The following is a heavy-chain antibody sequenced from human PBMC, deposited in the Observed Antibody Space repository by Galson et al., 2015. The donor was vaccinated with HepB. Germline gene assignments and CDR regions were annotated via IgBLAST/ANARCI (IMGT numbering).Heavy chain of an antibody. Sequence: QVQLQESGPGLVKPSETLSLTCTVSGGSISSYYWSWIRQPPGKGLEWIGYIYYSGSTNYNPSLKSRVTISVDTSDIQFSRRLSSVTAADTACYYCARLGIYDSSGYYPPRSYAFDIWGQGTMVTVSS. CDR3: ARLGIYDSSGYYPPRSYAFDI. CDR1: GGSISSYY. CDR2: IYYSGST. J-gene: IGHJ3*02. V-gene: IGHV4-59*08. D-gene: IGHD3-22*01.